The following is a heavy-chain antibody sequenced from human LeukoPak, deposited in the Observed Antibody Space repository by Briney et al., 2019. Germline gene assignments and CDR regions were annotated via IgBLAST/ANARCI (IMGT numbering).Heavy chain of an antibody. Sequence: GASVKVSCKDSGYTFTNYDINWVRQAPGQGREWMGWMNPNSGNTGYAQKFQGRVTMTRNTSISTAYLELSSLRSEDTAVYYCAREGTYSSGLDPWGQGTLVTVSS. CDR2: MNPNSGNT. CDR3: AREGTYSSGLDP. J-gene: IGHJ5*02. V-gene: IGHV1-8*01. CDR1: GYTFTNYD. D-gene: IGHD6-19*01.